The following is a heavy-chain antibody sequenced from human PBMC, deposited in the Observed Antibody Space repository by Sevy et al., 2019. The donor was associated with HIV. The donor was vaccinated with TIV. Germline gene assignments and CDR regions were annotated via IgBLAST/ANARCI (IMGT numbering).Heavy chain of an antibody. D-gene: IGHD2-2*02. CDR1: GASISSSSYY. CDR3: ARDRVVVEPAAIDNGYNWFDP. CDR2: LYYIGRN. V-gene: IGHV4-39*07. Sequence: SETLSLTCTVSGASISSSSYYWGWIRQPPGKGLEWIASLYYIGRNYYNPSLKSRVTMSVDTSKNQFSLKLSSVTAADTAVYYCARDRVVVEPAAIDNGYNWFDPWGQGTLVTVSS. J-gene: IGHJ5*02.